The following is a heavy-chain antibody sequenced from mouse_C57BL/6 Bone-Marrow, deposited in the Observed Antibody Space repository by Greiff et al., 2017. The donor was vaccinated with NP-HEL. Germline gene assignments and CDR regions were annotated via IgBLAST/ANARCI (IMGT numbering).Heavy chain of an antibody. CDR2: IDPANGNT. CDR3: ARRGTTEEGDWFAY. V-gene: IGHV14-3*01. D-gene: IGHD1-1*01. Sequence: EVMLVESVAELVRPGASVKLSCTASGFNIKNTYMHWVKQRPEQGLEWIGRIDPANGNTKYAPKFQGKATITADTSSNTAYLQLSSLTSEDTAIYYCARRGTTEEGDWFAYWGQGTLVTVSA. CDR1: GFNIKNTY. J-gene: IGHJ3*01.